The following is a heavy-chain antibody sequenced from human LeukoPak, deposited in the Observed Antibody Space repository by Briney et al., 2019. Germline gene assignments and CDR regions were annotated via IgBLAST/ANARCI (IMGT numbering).Heavy chain of an antibody. V-gene: IGHV4-59*01. CDR3: ARGPYSSRYDY. CDR1: GGSISTYY. J-gene: IGHJ4*02. CDR2: VYYSGST. D-gene: IGHD6-13*01. Sequence: SETLSLTCTVSGGSISTYYWSWIRQPPGKGQEWIGYVYYSGSTNYSPSLKSRVTISLDTSTTQFSLKLSSVTAADTAVYFCARGPYSSRYDYWGQGTLVTVSS.